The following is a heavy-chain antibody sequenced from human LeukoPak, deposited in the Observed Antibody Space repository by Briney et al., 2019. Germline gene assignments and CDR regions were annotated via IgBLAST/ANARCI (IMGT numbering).Heavy chain of an antibody. CDR2: MWYDGSNK. V-gene: IGHV3-33*01. Sequence: GGSLRLSCVASGFSFSNYGMHWVRQAPGKGLEWVALMWYDGSNKHYADSVKGRFTISRDNSKNTLFLQMNSLRDEDSAVYYCARSRGSSGFYRYCYFDLWSRGTLVTVSS. CDR3: ARSRGSSGFYRYCYFDL. J-gene: IGHJ2*01. D-gene: IGHD3-22*01. CDR1: GFSFSNYG.